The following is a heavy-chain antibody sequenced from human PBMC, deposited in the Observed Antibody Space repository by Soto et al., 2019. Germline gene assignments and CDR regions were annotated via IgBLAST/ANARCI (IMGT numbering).Heavy chain of an antibody. J-gene: IGHJ3*02. CDR1: GYTLTELS. CDR3: ATAYRNYYDSSGYYYVYAFDI. CDR2: FDPEEGET. D-gene: IGHD3-22*01. V-gene: IGHV1-24*01. Sequence: GASVKVSCKVSGYTLTELSMHWVRQAPGKGLEWMGGFDPEEGETIYAQKFQGRVTMTEDTSTDTAYMELSSLRSEDTAVYYCATAYRNYYDSSGYYYVYAFDIWGQGTMVTVSS.